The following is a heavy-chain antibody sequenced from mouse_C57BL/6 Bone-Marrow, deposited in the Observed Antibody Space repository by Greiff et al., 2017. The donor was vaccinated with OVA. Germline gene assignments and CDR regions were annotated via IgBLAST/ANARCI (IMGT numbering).Heavy chain of an antibody. CDR2: ISSGGDYI. CDR1: GFTFSSYA. J-gene: IGHJ4*01. Sequence: EVQLVESGEGLVKPGGSLKLSCAASGFTFSSYAMSWVRQTPEKRLEWVAYISSGGDYIYYADTVKGRFTISRDNARNTLYLQMSSLKSEDTAMYYCTRDREGYDYGGDAMDYWGQGTSVTVSS. V-gene: IGHV5-9-1*02. D-gene: IGHD2-4*01. CDR3: TRDREGYDYGGDAMDY.